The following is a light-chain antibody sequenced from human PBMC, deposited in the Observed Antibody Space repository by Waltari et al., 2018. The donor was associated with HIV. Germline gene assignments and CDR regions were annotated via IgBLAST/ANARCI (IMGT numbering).Light chain of an antibody. CDR1: SSDVASYNL. CDR2: AVT. CDR3: CSYAGTSTYV. Sequence: QSALTPPASVSGSSGQSITISCTGTSSDVASYNLVSWYKHHPCKAPKVMIYAVTKRPSGVSDRFSGSKSGNTASLTISGLQAEDEADYYCCSYAGTSTYVFGTGTKVTVL. J-gene: IGLJ1*01. V-gene: IGLV2-23*02.